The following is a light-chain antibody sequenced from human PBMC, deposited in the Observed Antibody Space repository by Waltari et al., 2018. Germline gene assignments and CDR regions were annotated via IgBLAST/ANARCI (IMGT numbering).Light chain of an antibody. CDR1: GSDIRGYNF. CDR3: CSYTTSSTWV. CDR2: DVT. J-gene: IGLJ3*02. V-gene: IGLV2-14*03. Sequence: QSALTQSAFVSGSPGQTITITCTGTGSDIRGYNFVSWYQHYPGKAPKLLIFDVTKRPSGGSNRFPGSRSGSTASLTISGLQAEDEADYYCCSYTTSSTWVFGGGTKLTV.